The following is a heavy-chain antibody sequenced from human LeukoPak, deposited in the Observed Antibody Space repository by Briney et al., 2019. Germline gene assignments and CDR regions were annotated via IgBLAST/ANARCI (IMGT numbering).Heavy chain of an antibody. CDR3: AIDFWS. CDR2: ICTSWST. D-gene: IGHD3-3*01. Sequence: SETLSLTCTVSGGTISSVGDYWTWLRQPAGKQLEWIGLICTSWSTNYNPSLKSRVTISIDTSKNQFSQTPNYITATHRGGYYCAIDFWSLGQGDLVTVSS. J-gene: IGHJ5*02. V-gene: IGHV4-61*02. CDR1: GGTISSVGDY.